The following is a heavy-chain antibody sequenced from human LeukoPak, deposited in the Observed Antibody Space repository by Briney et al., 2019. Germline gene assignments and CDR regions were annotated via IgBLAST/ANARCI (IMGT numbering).Heavy chain of an antibody. Sequence: GGSLRLSCAASGFTFSSYSMNWVRQAPGKGLEWVPSISSSSSYIYYADSVKGRFTISRDNAKNSLYLQMNSLRAEDTAVYYCARDKGRDGYNLHFDYWGQGTLVTVSS. CDR1: GFTFSSYS. J-gene: IGHJ4*02. CDR2: ISSSSSYI. D-gene: IGHD5-24*01. V-gene: IGHV3-21*01. CDR3: ARDKGRDGYNLHFDY.